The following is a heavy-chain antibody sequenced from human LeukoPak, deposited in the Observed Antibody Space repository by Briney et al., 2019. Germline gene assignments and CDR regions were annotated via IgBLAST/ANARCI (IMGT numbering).Heavy chain of an antibody. CDR3: ATGGPSILGAFAL. V-gene: IGHV3-48*01. J-gene: IGHJ3*01. D-gene: IGHD3-3*02. Sequence: GGSLRLSCAASGFTFSSYSMNWVRQAPGKGLEWVSYISSSSSTIYYADSVKGRFTISRDNAKNSLYLQMNSLRAEDTAVYYCATGGPSILGAFALWGQGTMVTVSS. CDR2: ISSSSSTI. CDR1: GFTFSSYS.